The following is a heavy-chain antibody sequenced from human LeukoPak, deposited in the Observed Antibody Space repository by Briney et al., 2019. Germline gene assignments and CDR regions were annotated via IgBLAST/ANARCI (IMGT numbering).Heavy chain of an antibody. Sequence: PGGSLRLSCVASGFTFSKFAMNWVPQAPGKGLEWFSAISGRGGSTYYADSVKGRFTISRDNSKNTLYLQMNSLRAEDTAVYYCAKDVYDFWSGYYPYYFDYWGQGTLVTVSS. J-gene: IGHJ4*02. CDR2: ISGRGGST. CDR3: AKDVYDFWSGYYPYYFDY. D-gene: IGHD3-3*01. CDR1: GFTFSKFA. V-gene: IGHV3-23*01.